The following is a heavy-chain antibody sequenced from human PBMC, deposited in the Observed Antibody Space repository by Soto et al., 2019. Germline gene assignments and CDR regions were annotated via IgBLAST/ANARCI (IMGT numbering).Heavy chain of an antibody. CDR1: GYTFINHG. V-gene: IGHV1-18*01. CDR3: ARDGITGTERLDP. Sequence: QVQLVQSGAEVKKPGASVKVSCKASGYTFINHGISWVRQAPGQGLEWIGWISAYNANTNDAQKFQGRVTMTTDTSTSSAYMELKSLTSDDTAVYYCARDGITGTERLDPWGQGTLVTVSS. CDR2: ISAYNANT. J-gene: IGHJ5*02. D-gene: IGHD1-1*01.